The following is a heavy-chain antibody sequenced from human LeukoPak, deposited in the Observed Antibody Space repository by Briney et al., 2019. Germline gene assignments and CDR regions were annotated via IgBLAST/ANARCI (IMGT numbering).Heavy chain of an antibody. Sequence: GGSLRLSCAASGFTFSSYAIHWVRQAPGKGLEWVAVISFDGSNKYYADSVKGRFTISSDNSKNTLYLQMNSLRAEDTAVYYCAKMGGLQRAFDYWGQGSLVTVSS. CDR1: GFTFSSYA. CDR2: ISFDGSNK. D-gene: IGHD5-24*01. V-gene: IGHV3-30-3*02. J-gene: IGHJ4*02. CDR3: AKMGGLQRAFDY.